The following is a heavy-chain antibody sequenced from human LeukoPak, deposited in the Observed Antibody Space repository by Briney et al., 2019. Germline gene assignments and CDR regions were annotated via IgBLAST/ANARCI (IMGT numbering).Heavy chain of an antibody. J-gene: IGHJ4*02. CDR3: ARLYYDSSNYYSNFDY. Sequence: GSLRLSCAASGFTVSSNYMSWIRQPPGKGLEWIGEINHSGSTNYNPSLKSRATISVDTSRNQFSVKLTSVTAADTAVYYCARLYYDSSNYYSNFDYWGQGTLVTVSS. CDR2: INHSGST. V-gene: IGHV4-34*08. D-gene: IGHD3-22*01. CDR1: GFTVSSNY.